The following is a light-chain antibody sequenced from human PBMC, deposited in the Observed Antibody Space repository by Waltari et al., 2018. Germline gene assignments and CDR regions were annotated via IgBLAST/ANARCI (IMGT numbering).Light chain of an antibody. CDR1: SSNIGLFD. CDR2: ANN. Sequence: QSVLTQPPSVSGDPGQRVSISCTGSSSNIGLFDIYCYQQLPGKAPKLLLYANNKRPSGTSDRFSGSKSGTSASLTISGLQSEDEAEYYCETWDNSLNAPVFGSGTKLTVL. CDR3: ETWDNSLNAPV. V-gene: IGLV1-51*02. J-gene: IGLJ6*01.